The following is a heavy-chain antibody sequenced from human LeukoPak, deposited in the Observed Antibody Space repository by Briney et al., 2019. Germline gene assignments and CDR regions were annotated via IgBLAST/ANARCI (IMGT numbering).Heavy chain of an antibody. V-gene: IGHV3-21*01. CDR2: ISSSSIYI. D-gene: IGHD3-10*01. J-gene: IGHJ3*02. CDR3: ARDGSSITMVRASAFDI. Sequence: KTGGSLRLSCAASGFTFSNYRMNWVRQAPGKGLEWVSSISSSSIYIYYADSLKGRFTISRDNAKNSLYLQMNSLRAEDTAVYYCARDGSSITMVRASAFDIWGQGTMVTVSS. CDR1: GFTFSNYR.